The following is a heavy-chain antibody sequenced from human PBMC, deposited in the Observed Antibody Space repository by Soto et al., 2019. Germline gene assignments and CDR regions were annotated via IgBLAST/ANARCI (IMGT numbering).Heavy chain of an antibody. Sequence: QDQLVQSGTEVKKPGDSVRVSCKAVGYTFNTYYVHWVRQAPGQGLEWMGIINPSGGPTSYARRLQGRFTMTSYTSTSTVYMELSSLTSDDTAVYFCAFGRPAASSWLDPWGQGTLVSVSS. CDR2: INPSGGPT. D-gene: IGHD2-2*01. J-gene: IGHJ5*02. V-gene: IGHV1-46*02. CDR3: AFGRPAASSWLDP. CDR1: GYTFNTYY.